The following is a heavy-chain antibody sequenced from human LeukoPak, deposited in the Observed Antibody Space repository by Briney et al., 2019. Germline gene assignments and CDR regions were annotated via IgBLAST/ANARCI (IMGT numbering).Heavy chain of an antibody. D-gene: IGHD6-13*01. J-gene: IGHJ5*02. CDR1: GYTFTSYG. V-gene: IGHV1-18*01. CDR2: ISAYNGNT. CDR3: AASSSWLVFDP. Sequence: ASVKVSCKASGYTFTSYGISWVRQAPGQGLEWMGWISAYNGNTNYTQKLRGRVTMTTDTSTSTAYMELRSLRSDDTAVYYCAASSSWLVFDPWGQGTLVTVSS.